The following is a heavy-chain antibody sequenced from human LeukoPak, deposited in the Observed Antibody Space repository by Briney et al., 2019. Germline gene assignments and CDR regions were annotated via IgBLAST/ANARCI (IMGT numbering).Heavy chain of an antibody. D-gene: IGHD6-6*01. CDR1: GFTFSNYW. Sequence: GGSLGLSCVASGFTFSNYWMGWVRQAPGKGLEWVANIKEDGSEKNYVDSVKGRFTISRDNAKKSLYLQMNSLRAEDTAVYYCANVPGDYWGQGTLVTVSS. CDR3: ANVPGDY. J-gene: IGHJ4*02. CDR2: IKEDGSEK. V-gene: IGHV3-7*02.